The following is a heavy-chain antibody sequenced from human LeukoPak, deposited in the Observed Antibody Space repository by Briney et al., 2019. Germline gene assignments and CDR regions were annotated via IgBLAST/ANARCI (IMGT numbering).Heavy chain of an antibody. CDR2: IYHTGSA. V-gene: IGHV4-30-4*01. J-gene: IGHJ5*02. CDR1: GGSISSGDYY. Sequence: PSQTLSLTCTVSGGSISSGDYYWSWIRQPPGKGLEWIGYIYHTGSAYYNSSLKSRVTISVDTSKNQFSLKLTSVTAADTAVYYCARGGDYGDNWFDPWGQGTLVTVSA. CDR3: ARGGDYGDNWFDP. D-gene: IGHD4-17*01.